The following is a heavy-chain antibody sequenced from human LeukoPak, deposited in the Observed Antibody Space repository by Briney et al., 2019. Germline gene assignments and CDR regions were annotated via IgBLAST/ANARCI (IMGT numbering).Heavy chain of an antibody. CDR1: GGSMSGFF. CDR2: IYYSGSS. Sequence: SETLSLTCTVSGGSMSGFFWTWIRQPPGRELEWIGSIYYSGSSSKYNPSLKSRVTISVDTSKSQFSLNLNSATAADTAVYYCARTSRHFYGSGTNLTPWPAGMDVWGQGTTVTVSS. J-gene: IGHJ6*02. V-gene: IGHV4-59*01. CDR3: ARTSRHFYGSGTNLTPWPAGMDV. D-gene: IGHD3-10*01.